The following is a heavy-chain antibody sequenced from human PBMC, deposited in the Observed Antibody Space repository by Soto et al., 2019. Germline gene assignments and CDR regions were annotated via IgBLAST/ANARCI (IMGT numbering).Heavy chain of an antibody. CDR1: GFTFSSYA. J-gene: IGHJ4*02. CDR2: ISGSGGST. D-gene: IGHD3-10*01. CDR3: AKDLLLWFGELGNFDY. Sequence: GGSLRLSCAASGFTFSSYAMSWVRQAPGKGLEWVSAISGSGGSTYYEDSVKGRFTISRDNSKNTLYLQMNSLRAEDTAVYYCAKDLLLWFGELGNFDYWGQGTLVTVSS. V-gene: IGHV3-23*01.